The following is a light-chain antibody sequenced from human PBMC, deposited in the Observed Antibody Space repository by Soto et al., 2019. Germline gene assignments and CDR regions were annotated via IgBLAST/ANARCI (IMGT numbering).Light chain of an antibody. V-gene: IGKV4-1*01. J-gene: IGKJ5*01. CDR2: WAS. Sequence: DIVMTQSPDSLAVSLGERATINCKSSQSVLYSSNNKNYLAWYQQKPGQPPKLLIYWASTRESGVPDRFSGSGSETDFTLTISSLQAEDVAVYYCQQYCNKVTFGQGTRLEIK. CDR3: QQYCNKVT. CDR1: QSVLYSSNNKNY.